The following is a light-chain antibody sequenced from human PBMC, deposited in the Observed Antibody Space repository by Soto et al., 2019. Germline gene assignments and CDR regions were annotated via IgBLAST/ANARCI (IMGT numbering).Light chain of an antibody. CDR3: AAWDDGLNGVA. CDR1: SSNIGSNT. V-gene: IGLV1-44*01. Sequence: QSVLTQPPSASGTPGQRVTISCSGSSSNIGSNTVDWYQQLPGAAPKVLMYSNNQRPSGVPDRFFGPKSGTSASLAISGLQSEDEADYYCAAWDDGLNGVAFGGGTKLTVL. J-gene: IGLJ2*01. CDR2: SNN.